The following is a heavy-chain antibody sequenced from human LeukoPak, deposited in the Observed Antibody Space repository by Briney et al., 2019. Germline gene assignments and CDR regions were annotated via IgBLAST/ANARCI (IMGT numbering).Heavy chain of an antibody. CDR1: GYTFTCYY. J-gene: IGHJ4*02. CDR3: ARGWQWEPYLSDY. D-gene: IGHD1-26*01. V-gene: IGHV1-2*02. CDR2: INPNSGGT. Sequence: ASVKVSCKASGYTFTCYYMHWVRQAPGQGLEWMGWINPNSGGTNYAQKFQGRVTMTRDTSISTAYMELSRLRSDDTAVYYCARGWQWEPYLSDYWGQGTLVTVSS.